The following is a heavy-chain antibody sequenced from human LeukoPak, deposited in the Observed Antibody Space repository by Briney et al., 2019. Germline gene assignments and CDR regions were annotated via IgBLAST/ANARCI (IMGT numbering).Heavy chain of an antibody. D-gene: IGHD3-3*01. CDR3: ARDGWDRRFLESQGAFSYYYGMDV. V-gene: IGHV1-46*01. Sequence: ASVKVSCKASGYTFTGYYMQWVRQAPGQGLEWMGIINPSGGSTSYAQKFQGRVTMTRDTSTSTVYMELSSLRSEDTAVYYCARDGWDRRFLESQGAFSYYYGMDVWGQGTTVTVSS. CDR1: GYTFTGYY. J-gene: IGHJ6*02. CDR2: INPSGGST.